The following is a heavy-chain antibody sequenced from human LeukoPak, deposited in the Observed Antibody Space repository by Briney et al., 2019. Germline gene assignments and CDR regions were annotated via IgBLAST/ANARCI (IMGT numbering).Heavy chain of an antibody. CDR2: IYTSGST. D-gene: IGHD2-2*01. J-gene: IGHJ3*02. CDR1: GGSISSYY. V-gene: IGHV4-4*07. CDR3: ARDEVRGYCSSTSCFDAFDI. Sequence: PSETLSLTCTVSGGSISSYYWSWIRQPAGKGLEWIGRIYTSGSTNYNPSLKSRVTISVDTSKNQFSLKLSSVTAADTAVYYCARDEVRGYCSSTSCFDAFDIWGQGTMVTVSS.